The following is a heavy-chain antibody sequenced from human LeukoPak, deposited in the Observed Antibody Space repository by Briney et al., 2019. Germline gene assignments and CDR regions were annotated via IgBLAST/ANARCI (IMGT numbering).Heavy chain of an antibody. CDR2: ISSISHYI. V-gene: IGHV3-21*01. CDR1: GYSFRGHS. D-gene: IGHD3-22*01. Sequence: GGSLRLSCAGSGYSFRGHSMNWVRQAPGKGLEWVSSISSISHYIYYADSVKGRFTISRDNAMNSLYLQMNSLRAEDTALYYCTRDYYDSSGLPFDYWGQGTLVTVSS. J-gene: IGHJ4*02. CDR3: TRDYYDSSGLPFDY.